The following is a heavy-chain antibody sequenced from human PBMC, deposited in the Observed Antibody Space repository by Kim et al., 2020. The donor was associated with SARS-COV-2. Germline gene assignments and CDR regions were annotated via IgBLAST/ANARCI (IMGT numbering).Heavy chain of an antibody. D-gene: IGHD3-10*01. CDR2: ISAYNGNT. Sequence: ASVKVSCKASGYTFTSYGISWVRQAPGQGLEWMGWISAYNGNTNYAQKLQGRVTMTTDTSTSTAYMELRSLRSDDTAVYYCARKGVGGLPWFGEPKATELDYWGQGTLVTVSS. V-gene: IGHV1-18*01. J-gene: IGHJ4*02. CDR1: GYTFTSYG. CDR3: ARKGVGGLPWFGEPKATELDY.